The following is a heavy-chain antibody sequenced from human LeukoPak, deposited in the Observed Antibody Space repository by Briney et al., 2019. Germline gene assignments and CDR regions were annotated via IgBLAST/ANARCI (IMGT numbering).Heavy chain of an antibody. CDR1: GSIFTSYW. J-gene: IGHJ4*02. Sequence: GASLQISCKGSGSIFTSYWISGVRQLPGKGLEGMGRIDPSDSYTNYSPSFQGHVTISADKSISTAYLQWSSLKASDTAMYYCARSSPEEPLLWFGELWGQGTLVTVSS. CDR3: ARSSPEEPLLWFGEL. V-gene: IGHV5-10-1*01. D-gene: IGHD3-10*01. CDR2: IDPSDSYT.